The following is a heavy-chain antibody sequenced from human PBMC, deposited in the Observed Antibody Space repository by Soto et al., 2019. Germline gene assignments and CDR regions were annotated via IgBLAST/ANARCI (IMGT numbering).Heavy chain of an antibody. Sequence: SVKVSCKASGGTFSSYAISWVRQAPGQGLEWMGGIIPIFGTANYAQKFQGRVTITADESTSTAYMELSSLRSEDTAVYYCARDGVAAAATPFDYWRQGTLVTVSS. CDR3: ARDGVAAAATPFDY. CDR1: GGTFSSYA. D-gene: IGHD6-13*01. CDR2: IIPIFGTA. J-gene: IGHJ4*02. V-gene: IGHV1-69*13.